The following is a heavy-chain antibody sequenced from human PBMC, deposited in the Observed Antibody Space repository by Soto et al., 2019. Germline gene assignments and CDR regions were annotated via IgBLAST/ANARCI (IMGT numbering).Heavy chain of an antibody. J-gene: IGHJ4*02. CDR3: AKDRRAGGNSAFYFDF. Sequence: GGSLRLSCAASGFNFSNYAMSGVRQAPGKGLEWVSLISATGGGTYYADSVKGRFTISRDNSHNTLYLQVHSLTAEDTAVYYCAKDRRAGGNSAFYFDFWGQGAQVTVSS. D-gene: IGHD3-16*01. CDR2: ISATGGGT. CDR1: GFNFSNYA. V-gene: IGHV3-23*01.